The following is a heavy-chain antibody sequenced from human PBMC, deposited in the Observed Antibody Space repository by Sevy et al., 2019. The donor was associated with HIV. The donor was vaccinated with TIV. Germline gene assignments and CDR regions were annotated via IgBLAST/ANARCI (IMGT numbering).Heavy chain of an antibody. CDR1: GFTFSSYA. Sequence: GGSLRLSCAASGFTFSSYAMSWVRQAPGRGLEWVSAIGGSACSTFYADSVKGRFTISRDNSKNTLFLQMNSLRADDTAVYFCAKGRYYDSSGYFPFDYWGQGTLVTVSS. D-gene: IGHD3-22*01. V-gene: IGHV3-23*01. CDR2: IGGSACST. J-gene: IGHJ4*02. CDR3: AKGRYYDSSGYFPFDY.